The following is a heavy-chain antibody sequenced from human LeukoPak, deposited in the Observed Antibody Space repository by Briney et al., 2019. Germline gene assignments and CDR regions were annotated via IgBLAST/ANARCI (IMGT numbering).Heavy chain of an antibody. D-gene: IGHD3-22*01. CDR1: GFTFSDYY. V-gene: IGHV3-11*01. CDR3: ARDQGYYDSSGYYPYYLDY. CDR2: ISSSGRSI. J-gene: IGHJ4*02. Sequence: PGGSLRLSCAASGFTFSDYYMNWIRQAPGKGLEWVSYISSSGRSIYYADSVKGRFTISRDNAKNSVYLQMNSLRAEDTAVYYCARDQGYYDSSGYYPYYLDYWGQGNLVTVSS.